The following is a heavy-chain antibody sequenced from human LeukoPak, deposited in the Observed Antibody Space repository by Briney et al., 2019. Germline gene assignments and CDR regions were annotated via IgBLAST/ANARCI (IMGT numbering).Heavy chain of an antibody. D-gene: IGHD2-15*01. V-gene: IGHV3-23*01. CDR1: GFTLSSYA. CDR3: AKAPVTTCSGAYCYPFDY. CDR2: ISVSGNT. Sequence: GGSLRLSCAASGFTLSSYAMSWVRQGPGKGLEWVSAISVSGNTYHADSVKGRFTISRDSYKHTLDLQMNSLRAEDAAVYYCAKAPVTTCSGAYCYPFDYWGQGTLVTVSS. J-gene: IGHJ4*02.